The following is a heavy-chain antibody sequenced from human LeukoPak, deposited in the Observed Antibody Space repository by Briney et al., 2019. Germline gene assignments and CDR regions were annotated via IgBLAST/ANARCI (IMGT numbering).Heavy chain of an antibody. J-gene: IGHJ5*02. V-gene: IGHV4-30-2*06. CDR3: ARGPQILSHYDEVTSSYNPPLDA. D-gene: IGHD3-3*01. CDR1: GASISRSGYY. Sequence: SETLSLTCSVSGASISRSGYYWDWVRQSPGGGLDWIGYIHYNGSPYYKPSLESRVTILMDRANNRFSLRLTSVTAADTATYFCARGPQILSHYDEVTSSYNPPLDAWGQGIRVTVSS. CDR2: IHYNGSP.